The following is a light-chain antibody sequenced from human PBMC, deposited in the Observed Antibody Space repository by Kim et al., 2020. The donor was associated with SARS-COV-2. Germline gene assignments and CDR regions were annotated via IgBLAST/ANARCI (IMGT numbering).Light chain of an antibody. CDR3: ATWDDTLNGVV. Sequence: QSALSQPPSVSGVPGQRVTISCSGSTSNVGKNAVDWYQQVPEKTPKMIVYHDGLLPSGVSDRFSGSKPGTSATLAISGVESEDEADYYCATWDDTLNGVVVGGGTQLTVL. V-gene: IGLV1-36*01. CDR2: HDG. CDR1: TSNVGKNA. J-gene: IGLJ2*01.